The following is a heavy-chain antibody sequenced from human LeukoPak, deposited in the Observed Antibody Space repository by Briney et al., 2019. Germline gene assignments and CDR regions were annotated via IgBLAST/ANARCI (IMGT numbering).Heavy chain of an antibody. D-gene: IGHD4/OR15-4a*01. Sequence: GGSLRLSCAASGFTFSDHYIDWVRQAPGKGLEWVACTRNKVNNYTTAYAASVTGRFTVSRDDSSNSVYLQMNSLKIEDTAVYYCARSMYGEGRRIIDFDYWGQGSLLTVSS. CDR1: GFTFSDHY. CDR2: TRNKVNNYTT. V-gene: IGHV3-72*01. CDR3: ARSMYGEGRRIIDFDY. J-gene: IGHJ4*02.